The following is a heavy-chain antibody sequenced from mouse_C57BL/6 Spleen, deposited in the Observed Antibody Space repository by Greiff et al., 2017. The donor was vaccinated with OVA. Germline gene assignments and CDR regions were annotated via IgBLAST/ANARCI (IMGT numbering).Heavy chain of an antibody. V-gene: IGHV1-15*01. CDR2: IDPETGGT. CDR3: TRWDESNDY. D-gene: IGHD4-1*01. Sequence: QVHVKQSGAELVRPGASVTLSCKASGYTFTDYEMHWVKQTPVHGLEWIGAIDPETGGTAYNQKFKGKATLTADKSSSTAYMELRSLTSEDSAVYYCTRWDESNDYWGQGTTLTVSS. CDR1: GYTFTDYE. J-gene: IGHJ2*01.